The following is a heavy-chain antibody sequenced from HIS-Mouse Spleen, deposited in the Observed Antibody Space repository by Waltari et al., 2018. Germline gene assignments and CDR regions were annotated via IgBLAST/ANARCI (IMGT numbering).Heavy chain of an antibody. V-gene: IGHV1-2*02. D-gene: IGHD3-3*01. Sequence: QVQLVQSGAEVKKPGASVKVSCKASGYTFTGYYMHWVRQAPGQGLGWMGWINPNSGGTNYAQKFQGRVTMTRDTSISTAYMELSRLRSDDTAVYYCAITTYYDFWSGFLDAFDIWGQGTMVTVSS. CDR2: INPNSGGT. CDR3: AITTYYDFWSGFLDAFDI. J-gene: IGHJ3*02. CDR1: GYTFTGYY.